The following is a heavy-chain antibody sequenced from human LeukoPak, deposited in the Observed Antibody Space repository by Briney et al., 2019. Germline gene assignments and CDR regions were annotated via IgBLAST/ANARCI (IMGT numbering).Heavy chain of an antibody. CDR1: GGSISSYY. CDR2: IYYSGST. J-gene: IGHJ4*02. CDR3: ARVGVGYDILTGYYPSYYFDY. D-gene: IGHD3-9*01. V-gene: IGHV4-59*01. Sequence: PSEILSLTCTVSGGSISSYYWSWIRQPPGKGLEWIGYIYYSGSTNYNPSLKSRVTISVDTSKNQFSLKLSSVTAADTAVYYCARVGVGYDILTGYYPSYYFDYWGQGTLVTVSS.